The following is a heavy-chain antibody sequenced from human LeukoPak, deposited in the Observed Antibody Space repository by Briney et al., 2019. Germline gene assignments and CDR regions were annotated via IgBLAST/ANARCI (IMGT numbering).Heavy chain of an antibody. CDR3: AAIPVFAVVLHQEPV. CDR1: GATFSDYA. J-gene: IGHJ6*04. V-gene: IGHV1-69*10. Sequence: SVKVSCKASGATFSDYALNWVRQAPGQGLEWMGVFIPILGTANSTQKFHNRLTITADISTNTAYMELSSLRSEDTAVYFCAAIPVFAVVLHQEPVWGKGTTVTVSS. CDR2: FIPILGTA. D-gene: IGHD3-3*01.